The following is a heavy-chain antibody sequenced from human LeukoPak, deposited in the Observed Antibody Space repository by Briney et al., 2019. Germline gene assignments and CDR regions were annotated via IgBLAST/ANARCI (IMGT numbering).Heavy chain of an antibody. CDR1: GGSISSYY. J-gene: IGHJ4*02. Sequence: SETLSLTCTVSGGSISSYYWSWIRQPPGKGLEWIGYIYYSGSTNYNPSLKSRVTISLDTSKNQFSLKLGSVTAADTAVYYCARGVVAAAGRTFDFWGQGTLVTVSS. D-gene: IGHD6-13*01. V-gene: IGHV4-59*01. CDR3: ARGVVAAAGRTFDF. CDR2: IYYSGST.